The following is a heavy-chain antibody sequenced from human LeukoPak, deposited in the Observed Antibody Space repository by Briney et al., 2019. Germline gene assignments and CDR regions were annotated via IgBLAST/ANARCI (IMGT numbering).Heavy chain of an antibody. D-gene: IGHD7-27*01. CDR3: AKATAPHLGYAFDI. CDR2: ITKSSNTI. J-gene: IGHJ3*02. CDR1: GFTFSSYE. V-gene: IGHV3-48*03. Sequence: GGSLRLSCAASGFTFSSYEMSWVRQAPGKGLEWVSYITKSSNTIYYADSVKGRFTISRDNSKNTLYLQMSTLRAEDTAVYYCAKATAPHLGYAFDIWGQGTMVIVFS.